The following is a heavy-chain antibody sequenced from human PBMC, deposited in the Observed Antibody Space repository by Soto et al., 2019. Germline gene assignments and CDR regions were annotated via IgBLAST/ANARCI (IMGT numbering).Heavy chain of an antibody. CDR3: ARNGIVGAHYYYYYGMDV. J-gene: IGHJ6*02. D-gene: IGHD1-26*01. Sequence: SETLSLTCTVSGGSISSGGYYWSWIRQHPGKGLEWIGYIYYSGSTNYNPSLKSRVTISVDTSKNQFSLKLSSVTAADTAVYYCARNGIVGAHYYYYYGMDVWGQGTTVTVSS. CDR2: IYYSGST. V-gene: IGHV4-61*08. CDR1: GGSISSGGYY.